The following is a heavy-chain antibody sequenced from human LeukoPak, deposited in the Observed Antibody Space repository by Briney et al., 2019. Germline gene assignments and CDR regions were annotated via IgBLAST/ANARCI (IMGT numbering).Heavy chain of an antibody. J-gene: IGHJ6*02. CDR2: ISYDGNKK. CDR3: AKVIPYGDFQLPKYGMDV. Sequence: GGSLRLSCAASGFTFSSYGMHWVRPAPGKGLEWVAVISYDGNKKYYADSVKGRFTISRDNSKNTLYLQMNSLRAEDTAVYFCAKVIPYGDFQLPKYGMDVWGQGTTVTVSS. D-gene: IGHD4-17*01. CDR1: GFTFSSYG. V-gene: IGHV3-30*18.